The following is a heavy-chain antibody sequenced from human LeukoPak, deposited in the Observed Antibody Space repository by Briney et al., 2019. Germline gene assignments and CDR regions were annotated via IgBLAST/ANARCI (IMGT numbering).Heavy chain of an antibody. D-gene: IGHD2-21*02. V-gene: IGHV1-69*05. CDR2: IIPIFGTA. J-gene: IGHJ4*02. CDR1: GGTFSSYA. Sequence: SXXVSRKASGGTFSSYAISWVRQAPGQGLEWMGGIIPIFGTANYAQKFQGRVTITTDESTSTAYMELSSLRSEDTAVYYCARSSRCGGDCYFDYWGQGTLVTVSS. CDR3: ARSSRCGGDCYFDY.